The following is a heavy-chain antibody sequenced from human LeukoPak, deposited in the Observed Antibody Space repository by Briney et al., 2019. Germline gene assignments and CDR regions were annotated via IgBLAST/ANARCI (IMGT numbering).Heavy chain of an antibody. CDR1: GFTFGSYS. CDR2: ISSSSCYI. D-gene: IGHD5-18*01. Sequence: GGSLRLSCAASGFTFGSYSMNWVRQAPGKGLEWVSSISSSSCYIYYADSVKGRFTISRDNAKNSLYLQMNSLRAEDTAVYYCARDGYSYGTFDYWGQGTLVTVSS. J-gene: IGHJ4*02. V-gene: IGHV3-21*01. CDR3: ARDGYSYGTFDY.